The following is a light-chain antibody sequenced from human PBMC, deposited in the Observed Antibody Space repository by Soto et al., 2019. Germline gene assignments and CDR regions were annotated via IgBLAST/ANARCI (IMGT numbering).Light chain of an antibody. V-gene: IGLV1-44*01. CDR2: SNN. Sequence: QSVLTQPPSASGTPGQKVTISCSGSSSNIGSNTVNWYQQLPGTAPKLLIYSNNQRPSGVPDRFSGSTSGTSASLAISGLQSEDEADDYCATWHDRLNGQIVFLGGTQVTVL. J-gene: IGLJ2*01. CDR1: SSNIGSNT. CDR3: ATWHDRLNGQIV.